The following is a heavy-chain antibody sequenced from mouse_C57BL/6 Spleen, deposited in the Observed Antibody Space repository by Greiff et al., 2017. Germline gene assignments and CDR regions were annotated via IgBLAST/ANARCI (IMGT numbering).Heavy chain of an antibody. J-gene: IGHJ4*01. CDR2: IYPGSGSI. D-gene: IGHD1-1*02. CDR3: ARQEDLWSKGNYAMDY. CDR1: GYTFTEYT. V-gene: IGHV1-62-2*01. Sequence: QVHVKQSGAELVKPGASVKLSCKASGYTFTEYTIHWVKQRPGQGLEWIGWIYPGSGSIKYNEKFKDKATLTADKSSSTVYMECSRLTSEDSAFYCGARQEDLWSKGNYAMDYWGQGTSVTVSS.